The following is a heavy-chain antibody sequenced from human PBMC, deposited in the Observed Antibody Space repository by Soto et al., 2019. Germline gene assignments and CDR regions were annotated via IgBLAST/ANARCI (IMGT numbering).Heavy chain of an antibody. Sequence: QILLQQWGAGLLKPSETLSLTCAVYGVSFSDYYWSWIRQPPGKGLEWIGEINHSGSTNYNPPLKCRVTISVDTSKNQFSLKLSSVTAAGTAVYYCGRTSRFDYWGQGTLVTVSS. CDR2: INHSGST. J-gene: IGHJ4*02. V-gene: IGHV4-34*01. CDR3: GRTSRFDY. D-gene: IGHD6-6*01. CDR1: GVSFSDYY.